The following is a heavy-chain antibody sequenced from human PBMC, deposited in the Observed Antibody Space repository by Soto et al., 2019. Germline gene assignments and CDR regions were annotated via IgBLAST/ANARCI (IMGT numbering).Heavy chain of an antibody. CDR2: IYYSGST. J-gene: IGHJ6*02. D-gene: IGHD5-18*01. Sequence: QVQLQESGPGLVKPSETLSLTCTVSGGSISSYYWSWIRQPPGKGLEWIGYIYYSGSTNYNPSLKSRVTISVDTSKNQFSLKLSSVTAADTAVYYCARAGYSYGYNAGMDVWGQGTTVTVSS. V-gene: IGHV4-59*01. CDR1: GGSISSYY. CDR3: ARAGYSYGYNAGMDV.